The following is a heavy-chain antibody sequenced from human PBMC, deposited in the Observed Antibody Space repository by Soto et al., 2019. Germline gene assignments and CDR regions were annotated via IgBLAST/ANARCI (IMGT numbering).Heavy chain of an antibody. V-gene: IGHV4-59*01. CDR3: ARRYGYSFDY. Sequence: PSETKSHTYTVSDGYIRSFYWSWIRQPPGKGLEWIGYIYYSGSTNYNPSLKSRVTISVDTSKNQFSLKLSSVTAADTAVYYCARRYGYSFDYWGQGTLVTVSS. CDR2: IYYSGST. J-gene: IGHJ4*02. CDR1: DGYIRSFY. D-gene: IGHD5-18*01.